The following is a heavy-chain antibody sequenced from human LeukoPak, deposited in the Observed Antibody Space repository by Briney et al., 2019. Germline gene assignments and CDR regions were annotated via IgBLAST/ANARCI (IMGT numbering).Heavy chain of an antibody. CDR3: AELGITMIGGV. CDR2: ISSSGSTI. CDR1: GFTFSSYE. Sequence: QPGGSLRLSCAASGFTFSSYEMNWVRQAPEKGLEWVSYISSSGSTIYYADSVKGRFTISRDNAKNSLYLQMNSLRAEDTAVYYCAELGITMIGGVWGKGTTVTISS. D-gene: IGHD3-10*02. J-gene: IGHJ6*04. V-gene: IGHV3-48*03.